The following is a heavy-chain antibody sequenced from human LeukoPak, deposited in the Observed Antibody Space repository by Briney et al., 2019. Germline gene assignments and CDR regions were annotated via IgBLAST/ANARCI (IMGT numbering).Heavy chain of an antibody. CDR1: GGSISSYY. Sequence: SETLSLTCTVSGGSISSYYWSWIRQPPGKGLEWIGYIYYSGSTNYNPSLKSRVTILVDTSKNQFSLRLSSVTAADTAVYYCAGAAKGWFDPWGQGTLVTVSS. J-gene: IGHJ5*02. CDR2: IYYSGST. V-gene: IGHV4-59*01. CDR3: AGAAKGWFDP.